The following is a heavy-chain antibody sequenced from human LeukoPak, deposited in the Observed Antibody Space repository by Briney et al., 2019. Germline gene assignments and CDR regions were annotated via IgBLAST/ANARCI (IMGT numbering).Heavy chain of an antibody. Sequence: SVKVSCKASGGTFSSYGISWVRQAPGQGLEWMGRIIPILGITNYAQKFQGRVTITADKSTTTAYMELSSLRSEDTAVYFCARGFESSTSYVSDFDFWGQGTLVIVSS. CDR1: GGTFSSYG. CDR2: IIPILGIT. CDR3: ARGFESSTSYVSDFDF. V-gene: IGHV1-69*04. D-gene: IGHD3-16*01. J-gene: IGHJ4*02.